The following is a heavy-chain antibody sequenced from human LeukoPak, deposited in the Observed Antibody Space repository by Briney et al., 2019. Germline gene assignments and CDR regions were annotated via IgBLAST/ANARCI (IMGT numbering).Heavy chain of an antibody. D-gene: IGHD6-19*01. J-gene: IGHJ4*02. CDR3: ARGPYSSGWIFDY. CDR1: GDSFSSNSAA. CDR2: TYYRSKWYN. V-gene: IGHV6-1*01. Sequence: SQTLSLTCALSGDSFSSNSAAWDWLRQSPSRGLEWLGRTYYRSKWYNDYAVSVKSRITINPDTSKNQFSLQLNSVTPEDTAVYYCARGPYSSGWIFDYWGQGTLVTASS.